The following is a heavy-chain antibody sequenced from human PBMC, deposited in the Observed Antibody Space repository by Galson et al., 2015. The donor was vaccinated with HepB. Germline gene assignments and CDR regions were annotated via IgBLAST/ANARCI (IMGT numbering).Heavy chain of an antibody. Sequence: SVKVSCKASGYTFTGYYMHWVRQAPGQGLEWMGRINPNSGGTNYAQKFQGRVTMTRDTSISTAYMELSRLRSDDTAVYYCARTSSNPVTTYGVDYNYGMDVWGQGTTVTVSS. CDR2: INPNSGGT. CDR3: ARTSSNPVTTYGVDYNYGMDV. V-gene: IGHV1-2*06. CDR1: GYTFTGYY. J-gene: IGHJ6*02. D-gene: IGHD4-17*01.